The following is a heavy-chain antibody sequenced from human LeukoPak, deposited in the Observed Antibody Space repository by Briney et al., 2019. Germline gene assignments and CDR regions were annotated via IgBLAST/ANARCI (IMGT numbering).Heavy chain of an antibody. Sequence: PSETLSLTCTVSGGSINSYYWSWIRQPPGKGLEWIGIIYHTGRTNYNPSLKSRVTISVDTSKNQFSLKLSSVTAADTAVYYCARPRITMVRGGLDYWGQGTLVTVSS. V-gene: IGHV4-59*12. CDR3: ARPRITMVRGGLDY. J-gene: IGHJ4*02. D-gene: IGHD3-10*01. CDR2: IYHTGRT. CDR1: GGSINSYY.